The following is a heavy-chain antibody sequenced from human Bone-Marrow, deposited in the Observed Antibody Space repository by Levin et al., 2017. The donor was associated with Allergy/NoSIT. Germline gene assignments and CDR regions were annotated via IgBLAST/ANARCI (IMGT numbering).Heavy chain of an antibody. CDR1: GFSLSDAKMG. J-gene: IGHJ5*02. CDR3: ARFRWEDYGALHWFDP. CDR2: IFSNDGT. V-gene: IGHV2-26*01. Sequence: SGPTLVKPTETLTLTCTVSGFSLSDAKMGVSWIRQPPGKALEWLANIFSNDGTSYTTSLKSRLTISKDTFKSQVVLAMTNMDPVDTATYYCARFRWEDYGALHWFDPWGQGTLVTVSS. D-gene: IGHD4-17*01.